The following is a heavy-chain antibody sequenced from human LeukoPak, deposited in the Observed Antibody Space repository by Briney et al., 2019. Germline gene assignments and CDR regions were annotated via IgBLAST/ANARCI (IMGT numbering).Heavy chain of an antibody. CDR3: ARDRSAEYYFDY. CDR1: GFTFTTYG. Sequence: PGGSLRLSCTASGFTFTTYGLHWVRQAPGKGLEWVAVISYNGGYRHYADSVKGRFTISRDDSKNTLFLQMSSLRAEDTAVYYCARDRSAEYYFDYWGQGTLVTVSA. V-gene: IGHV3-33*05. J-gene: IGHJ4*02. D-gene: IGHD3-3*01. CDR2: ISYNGGYR.